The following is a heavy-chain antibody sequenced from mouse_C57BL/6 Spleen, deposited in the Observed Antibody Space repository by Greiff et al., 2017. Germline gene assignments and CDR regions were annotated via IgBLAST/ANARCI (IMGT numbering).Heavy chain of an antibody. CDR3: ARGGVGGPGFFDV. D-gene: IGHD1-1*02. V-gene: IGHV1-76*01. CDR1: GYTFTDYY. CDR2: IYPGSGNT. Sequence: VQLVESGAELVRPGASVKLSCKASGYTFTDYYINWVKQRPGQGLEWIARIYPGSGNTYYNEKFKGKATLTAEKSSSTAYMQLSSLTSEDSAVYFWARGGVGGPGFFDVWGTGTTVTVSS. J-gene: IGHJ1*03.